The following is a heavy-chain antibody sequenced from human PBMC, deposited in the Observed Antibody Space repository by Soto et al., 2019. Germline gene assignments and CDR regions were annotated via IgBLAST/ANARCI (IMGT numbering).Heavy chain of an antibody. CDR2: INRDGSVN. V-gene: IGHV3-7*03. CDR1: GFTFSNYY. CDR3: ATAEWQSSDY. Sequence: HPGGSLRLSCAASGFTFSNYYVRWVRQAPGKGLESVANINRDGSVNYYVDSVKGRFTISRDNAKNSLYLEMNSLRVEDTAVYYCATAEWQSSDYWGQGSLVTVSS. D-gene: IGHD3-3*01. J-gene: IGHJ4*02.